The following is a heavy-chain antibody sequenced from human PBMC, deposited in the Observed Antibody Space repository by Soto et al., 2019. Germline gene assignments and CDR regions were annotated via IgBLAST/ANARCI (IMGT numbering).Heavy chain of an antibody. CDR1: GFTLGDYA. Sequence: GGSLRLSCTASGFTLGDYAMSWFRQAPGKGLEWVGFIRSKAYGGTTEYAASVKGRFTISRDDSKSIAYLQMNSLKTEDTAVYYCTRSGYCSGGRCYTADYWGQGTLVTVSS. CDR3: TRSGYCSGGRCYTADY. V-gene: IGHV3-49*03. CDR2: IRSKAYGGTT. J-gene: IGHJ4*02. D-gene: IGHD2-15*01.